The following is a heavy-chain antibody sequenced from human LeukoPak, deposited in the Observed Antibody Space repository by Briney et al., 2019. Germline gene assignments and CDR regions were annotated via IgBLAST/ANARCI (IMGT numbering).Heavy chain of an antibody. Sequence: GGSLRLSCAASGFTVSSNYMGWVRQAPEKGLEWVSIIYSGGNTYYADSVKGRFTISRDNSKNTLYLQMSSLRAEDTAVYYCARGSDSSGYYYLDYWGQGTLVTVSS. CDR2: IYSGGNT. J-gene: IGHJ4*02. V-gene: IGHV3-66*01. CDR3: ARGSDSSGYYYLDY. D-gene: IGHD3-22*01. CDR1: GFTVSSNY.